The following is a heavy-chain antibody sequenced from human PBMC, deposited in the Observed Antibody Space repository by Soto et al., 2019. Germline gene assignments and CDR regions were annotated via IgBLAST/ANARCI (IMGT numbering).Heavy chain of an antibody. CDR2: MDPNSGNT. CDR3: ATATNDYGDRH. V-gene: IGHV1-8*01. Sequence: QVQLVQSGAEVKKPGASVKVSCKASGYTFTSYDINWVRQATGQGLEWMGWMDPNSGNTGNAQKCEGRVTITGNTSLSTAYMELSSLRSEDTAVYYWATATNDYGDRHWGQGTLVTVSS. D-gene: IGHD4-17*01. CDR1: GYTFTSYD. J-gene: IGHJ4*02.